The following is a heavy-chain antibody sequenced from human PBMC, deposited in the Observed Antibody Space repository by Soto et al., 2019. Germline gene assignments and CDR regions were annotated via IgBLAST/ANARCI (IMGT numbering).Heavy chain of an antibody. J-gene: IGHJ4*02. CDR2: VSAGGSST. CDR3: AKGGDSTTYVGVAGEFDY. CDR1: GFTFSTCA. D-gene: IGHD6-19*01. V-gene: IGHV3-23*01. Sequence: EVQLLESGGGLVQPGGSLRLSCAASGFTFSTCAMSWVRQAPGKGLEWVSGVSAGGSSTYFADSVKGRFTISRDNSKNTLYLQMNSLRAEDAAVYYCAKGGDSTTYVGVAGEFDYWGQGTLVTVSS.